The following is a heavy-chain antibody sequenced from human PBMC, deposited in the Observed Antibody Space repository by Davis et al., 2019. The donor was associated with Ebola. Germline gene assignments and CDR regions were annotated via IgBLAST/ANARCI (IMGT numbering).Heavy chain of an antibody. D-gene: IGHD5-24*01. CDR1: GFTFSNYE. CDR2: INGDGTIT. Sequence: HTGGSLRPSCEASGFTFSNYEMHWVRQAPEKGLVWVSRINGDGTITNYADSVKGRFTISRDNSKNTLYLQMNRLRAEDTGVYYCPRTPRYNSNWYFDLWGGGTLVTVSS. CDR3: PRTPRYNSNWYFDL. J-gene: IGHJ2*01. V-gene: IGHV3-74*01.